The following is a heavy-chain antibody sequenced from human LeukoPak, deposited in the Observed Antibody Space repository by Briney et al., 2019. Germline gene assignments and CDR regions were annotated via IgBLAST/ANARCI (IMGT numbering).Heavy chain of an antibody. D-gene: IGHD3-10*01. CDR2: FYYSGST. CDR3: ARGFSGWFDP. Sequence: SETLSLTCTGSGGSISSYYWSWIRKPPGKGLEWIGYFYYSGSTNYNPSLKSRVTISVDKSKNQFSLKLSSVTAADTAVYYCARGFSGWFDPWGQGTLVTVSS. J-gene: IGHJ5*02. CDR1: GGSISSYY. V-gene: IGHV4-59*01.